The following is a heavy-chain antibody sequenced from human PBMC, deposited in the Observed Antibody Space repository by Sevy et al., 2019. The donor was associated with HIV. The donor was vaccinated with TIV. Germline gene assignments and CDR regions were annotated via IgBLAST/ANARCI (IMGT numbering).Heavy chain of an antibody. Sequence: GGSLRLSCAASGFTFSSYAMSWVRQAPGKGLEWVSAISGSGGSTYYADSVKGRFTISRDNSKNTLYLQMNSLRAEDTAVYYCVKGGDFWSGYYSYYFDYWGQGTLVTVSS. D-gene: IGHD3-3*01. CDR1: GFTFSSYA. J-gene: IGHJ4*02. CDR2: ISGSGGST. V-gene: IGHV3-23*01. CDR3: VKGGDFWSGYYSYYFDY.